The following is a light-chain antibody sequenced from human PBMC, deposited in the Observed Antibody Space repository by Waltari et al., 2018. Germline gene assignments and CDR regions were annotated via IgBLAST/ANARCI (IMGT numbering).Light chain of an antibody. V-gene: IGKV3-20*01. CDR1: QSVSRGF. CDR2: GES. J-gene: IGKJ4*01. Sequence: EIVLTQSPGTLSLSPGERATLSCRASQSVSRGFLAWYQQKAGQGPMLLTYGESGRAPGIPDRFSGGGSGTDVTLTISRLEPEDIAVYYCQQYGSSPITFGGGTKVE. CDR3: QQYGSSPIT.